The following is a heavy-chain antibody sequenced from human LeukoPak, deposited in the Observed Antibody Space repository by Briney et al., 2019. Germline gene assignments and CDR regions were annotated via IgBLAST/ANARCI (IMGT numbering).Heavy chain of an antibody. D-gene: IGHD6-13*01. CDR2: IYTSGST. CDR3: ARDGSSWSSYFDY. V-gene: IGHV4-61*02. Sequence: SSETLSLTCTVSGGSISSGSYYWSWIRQPAGKGLEWIGRIYTSGSTNYNPSLKSRVTMSVDTSKNQFSLKLSSVTAADTAVYYCARDGSSWSSYFDYWGQGTLVTVSS. CDR1: GGSISSGSYY. J-gene: IGHJ4*02.